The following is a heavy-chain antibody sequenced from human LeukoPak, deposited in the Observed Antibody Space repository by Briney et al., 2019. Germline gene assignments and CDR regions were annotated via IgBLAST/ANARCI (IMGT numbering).Heavy chain of an antibody. V-gene: IGHV3-21*05. CDR1: GFTFSSYS. CDR3: ARKGSSGYYFDY. CDR2: ISSSSSYI. J-gene: IGHJ4*02. D-gene: IGHD3-22*01. Sequence: KTGGSLRLSCAASGFTFSSYSMNWVRQAPGKGLEWVSYISSSSSYIYYADSVKGRFTISRDNAKNSLYLQMNSLRAEDTAVYYCARKGSSGYYFDYWGQGTLVTVSS.